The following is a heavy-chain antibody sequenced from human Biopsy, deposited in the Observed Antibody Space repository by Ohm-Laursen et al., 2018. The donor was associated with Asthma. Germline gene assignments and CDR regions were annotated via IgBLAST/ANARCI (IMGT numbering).Heavy chain of an antibody. CDR3: ARTYYDFLTGQVNDAFAL. Sequence: SSVKVPCKASGYTFINYAIHWVRQAPGHSLEWMGWINAANGNTKYSQKFQGRVTITRDTSASTAYMDLRSLRSEDTAMYYCARTYYDFLTGQVNDAFALWGQGTMVTVSS. V-gene: IGHV1-3*01. J-gene: IGHJ3*01. D-gene: IGHD3-9*01. CDR2: INAANGNT. CDR1: GYTFINYA.